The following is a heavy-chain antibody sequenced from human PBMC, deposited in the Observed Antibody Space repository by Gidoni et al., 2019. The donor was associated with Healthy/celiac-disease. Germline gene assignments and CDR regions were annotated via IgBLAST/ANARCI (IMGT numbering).Heavy chain of an antibody. CDR1: GGSFIGYY. CDR3: ARMGPPYSSMDY. D-gene: IGHD6-13*01. CDR2: INHNGST. V-gene: IGHV4-34*01. Sequence: QVQLQKWGAGLLKPSETLSLTCAVYGGSFIGYYLSWIRHPTGKGLEWIGEINHNGSTNYNPSLKSRVTISVDTSKNQFSLKLSSVTAADTAVYYCARMGPPYSSMDYWGQGTLVTVSS. J-gene: IGHJ4*02.